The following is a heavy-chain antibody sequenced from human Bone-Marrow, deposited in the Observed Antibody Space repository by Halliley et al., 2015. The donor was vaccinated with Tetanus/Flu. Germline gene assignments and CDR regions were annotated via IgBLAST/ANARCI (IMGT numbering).Heavy chain of an antibody. CDR2: IYPADSDT. Sequence: QLVQSGAEVRKSGESLKISCKGSGYDFTNHWIAWVRQMPGRGLEWMGIIYPADSDTSYSPSFEGQVTMSADKSISTAYLQWSTLKAADSAMYYCVRFGSGTYYNGDFWGQGTQVIVSS. D-gene: IGHD3-10*01. CDR3: VRFGSGTYYNGDF. J-gene: IGHJ4*02. V-gene: IGHV5-51*03. CDR1: GYDFTNHW.